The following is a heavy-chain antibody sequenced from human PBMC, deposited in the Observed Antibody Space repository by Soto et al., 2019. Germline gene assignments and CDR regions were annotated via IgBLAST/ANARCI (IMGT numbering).Heavy chain of an antibody. J-gene: IGHJ4*02. Sequence: ASVKVSCKASGYTYTSYDINWVRQATGQGLEWMGWMNPNSGKTGYAQKFQGRLTMTSITSMSTAYMEVSSLRSEDTAVYYCARGTLWRLDCWGQGTLVTGSS. V-gene: IGHV1-8*01. CDR1: GYTYTSYD. CDR2: MNPNSGKT. CDR3: ARGTLWRLDC. D-gene: IGHD3-16*01.